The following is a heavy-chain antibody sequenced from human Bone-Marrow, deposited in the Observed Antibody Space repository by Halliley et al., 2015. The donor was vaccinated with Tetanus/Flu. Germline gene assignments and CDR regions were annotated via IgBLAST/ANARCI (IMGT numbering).Heavy chain of an antibody. CDR3: ANQDIVLEVPGTIRGHYGMDV. J-gene: IGHJ6*02. CDR2: GTYQ. V-gene: IGHV3-30*02. Sequence: GTYQYYAGSVKGRFPISRHNSKNTVYLQMNSLSPEDTATYYCANQDIVLEVPGTIRGHYGMDVWGQGTPVTVSS. D-gene: IGHD1-7*01.